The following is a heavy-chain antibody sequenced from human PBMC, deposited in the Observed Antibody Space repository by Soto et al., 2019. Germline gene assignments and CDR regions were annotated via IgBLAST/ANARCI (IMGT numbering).Heavy chain of an antibody. CDR2: IYYIGYT. V-gene: IGHV4-39*01. CDR3: ARHNGPLYVGYYYDMDV. J-gene: IGHJ6*02. CDR1: GCSIRISSYY. D-gene: IGHD3-16*01. Sequence: SETLFLTCTVYGCSIRISSYYWGWIRQPPGKGLEWIGSIYYIGYTYYNPSLKSRVTISVDTSKNQFSLKLSSVTAADTAVYYCARHNGPLYVGYYYDMDVWGQGTTVT.